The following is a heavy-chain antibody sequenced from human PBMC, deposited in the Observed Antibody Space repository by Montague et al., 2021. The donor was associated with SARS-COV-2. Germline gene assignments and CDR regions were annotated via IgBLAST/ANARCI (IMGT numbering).Heavy chain of an antibody. Sequence: SETLSLTCAVHGTSFSGYYWNWIRQPPGKGLEWIGEINHGGSTKYSPSLKSRLTISADTSKNQFTLTLTSVAAADTAVYYCARLRDGVVPSPILGVVPYYSYYYFDVWGRGTTVTVSS. CDR1: GTSFSGYY. CDR3: ARLRDGVVPSPILGVVPYYSYYYFDV. CDR2: INHGGST. V-gene: IGHV4-34*01. J-gene: IGHJ6*03. D-gene: IGHD3-10*01.